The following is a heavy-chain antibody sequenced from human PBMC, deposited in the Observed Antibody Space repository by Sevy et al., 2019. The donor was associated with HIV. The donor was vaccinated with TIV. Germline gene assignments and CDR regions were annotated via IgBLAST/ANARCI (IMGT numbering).Heavy chain of an antibody. V-gene: IGHV3-23*01. CDR3: AKEGQGEYYDSSGSFDY. CDR1: GFTFSSYA. Sequence: GGSLRLSCAASGFTFSSYAMSWVRQAPGKGLEWVSAISGSGRITYYADSVKGRFTISRDNSKNTLYRQMNSLRAEDPAVYYCAKEGQGEYYDSSGSFDYWGQGTLVTVSS. D-gene: IGHD3-22*01. CDR2: ISGSGRIT. J-gene: IGHJ4*02.